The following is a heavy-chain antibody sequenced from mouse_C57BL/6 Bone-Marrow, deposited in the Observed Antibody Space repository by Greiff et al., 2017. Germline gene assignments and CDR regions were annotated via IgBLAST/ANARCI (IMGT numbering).Heavy chain of an antibody. D-gene: IGHD1-1*01. J-gene: IGHJ4*01. CDR3: AGATVAPYYAMDY. CDR2: ILPGSGST. V-gene: IGHV1-9*01. Sequence: QVQLKESGAELMKPGASVKLSCKATGYTFTGYWIEWVKQRPGHGLEWIGEILPGSGSTNYNEKFKGPAPFTADTSSNTAYMQRSSLTTEYSAIYYCAGATVAPYYAMDYWGQGTSVTVSS. CDR1: GYTFTGYW.